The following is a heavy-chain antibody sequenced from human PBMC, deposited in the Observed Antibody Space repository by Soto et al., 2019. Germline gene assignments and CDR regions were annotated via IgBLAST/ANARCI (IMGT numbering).Heavy chain of an antibody. CDR3: ARDLGSSGWLDY. V-gene: IGHV3-33*01. Sequence: QVQLVESGGGVVQPGRSLRLSCAASGFTFSSYGMHWVRQAPGKGLEWVAVIWYDGSNKYYADSVKGRFTISRDNSKNPLYLQMNSLRAEDTAVYYCARDLGSSGWLDYWGQGTLVTVSS. D-gene: IGHD6-19*01. J-gene: IGHJ4*02. CDR2: IWYDGSNK. CDR1: GFTFSSYG.